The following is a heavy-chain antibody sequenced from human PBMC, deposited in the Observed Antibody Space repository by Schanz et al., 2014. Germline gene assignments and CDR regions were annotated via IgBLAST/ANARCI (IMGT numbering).Heavy chain of an antibody. CDR3: ARHRFGVFYYGLDV. J-gene: IGHJ6*02. CDR1: GYTFSDYY. V-gene: IGHV1-2*04. Sequence: QVQLVQSGAEVKKPGASVKVSCKASGYTFSDYYIHWVRQAPGQGLEWMGWINPNTGGTNFAQKFQGWVTVTRDTSISTVYMELSSLRSDDSAIYYCARHRFGVFYYGLDVWGQGTTILVSS. CDR2: INPNTGGT. D-gene: IGHD3-10*01.